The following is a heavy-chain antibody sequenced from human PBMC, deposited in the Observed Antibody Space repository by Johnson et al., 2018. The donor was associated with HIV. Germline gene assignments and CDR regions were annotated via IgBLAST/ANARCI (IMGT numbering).Heavy chain of an antibody. CDR2: MSSSGSTI. D-gene: IGHD6-13*01. V-gene: IGHV3-11*04. J-gene: IGHJ3*02. CDR3: ARYSSSSRDTFDI. CDR1: GFSFSDYY. Sequence: HVQLVESGGGLVKPGGSLRLSCAASGFSFSDYYMSWIRQAPGKGLEWISYMSSSGSTIYHAESVKGRFTISRDNAKNSLYLQMNSLRAEDTAVYYCARYSSSSRDTFDIWGQGTMVTVSS.